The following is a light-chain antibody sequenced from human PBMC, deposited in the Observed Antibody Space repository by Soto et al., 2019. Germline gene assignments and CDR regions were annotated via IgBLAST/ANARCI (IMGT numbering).Light chain of an antibody. J-gene: IGKJ1*01. Sequence: IQSIQSPFSLSGSIGARVTIIYLASQGINSYLCWYQQKPGKAPKLLIYAASTLLSGFPARFSGRGSGTKFTLTSSSLQPEDFATEYCRQLNSYPRTFGQGT. V-gene: IGKV1-9*01. CDR3: RQLNSYPRT. CDR2: AAS. CDR1: QGINSY.